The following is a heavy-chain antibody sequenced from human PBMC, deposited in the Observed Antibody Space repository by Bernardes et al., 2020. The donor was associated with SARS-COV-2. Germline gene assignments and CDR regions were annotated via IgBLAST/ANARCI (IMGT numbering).Heavy chain of an antibody. V-gene: IGHV5-51*01. CDR3: ARLSTGTTFEY. J-gene: IGHJ4*02. CDR1: GYTFSYYW. Sequence: GESLKISCKGSGYTFSYYWIGWVRQMPGKGLEWMGIIYPGDSDIRYSLSFRGQVTISADKSISTAYLQWTSLKASDTAMYYCARLSTGTTFEYWGQGTLVTVSS. CDR2: IYPGDSDI. D-gene: IGHD1-1*01.